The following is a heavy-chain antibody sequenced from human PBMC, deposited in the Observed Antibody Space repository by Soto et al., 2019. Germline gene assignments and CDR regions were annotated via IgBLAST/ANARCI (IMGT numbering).Heavy chain of an antibody. CDR3: VRKAWQRYGPDH. J-gene: IGHJ4*02. D-gene: IGHD5-18*01. CDR2: ISTSSITL. Sequence: QPGGSLRLSCAASGFTFSSFGMNWVRQAPGKGLECLSHISTSSITLYADSVKGRFTISRDNAKNELYLQMNSLRDEDTAVYYCVRKAWQRYGPDHWGQGTLVTVSS. CDR1: GFTFSSFG. V-gene: IGHV3-48*02.